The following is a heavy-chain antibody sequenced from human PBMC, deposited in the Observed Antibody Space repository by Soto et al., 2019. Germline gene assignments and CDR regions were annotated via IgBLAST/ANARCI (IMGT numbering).Heavy chain of an antibody. Sequence: EASVKVSCKVSGYTLTELSMHWVRQAPGKGLEWMGGFDPEDGETIYAQKFQGRVTMTEDTSTDTAYMELSSLRSEDTAVYYCATVTGRQLWAFIGKYWGQGTLVTVSS. CDR3: ATVTGRQLWAFIGKY. D-gene: IGHD5-18*01. CDR2: FDPEDGET. CDR1: GYTLTELS. V-gene: IGHV1-24*01. J-gene: IGHJ4*02.